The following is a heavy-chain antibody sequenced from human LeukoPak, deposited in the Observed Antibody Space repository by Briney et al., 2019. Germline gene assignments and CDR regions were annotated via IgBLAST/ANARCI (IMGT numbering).Heavy chain of an antibody. CDR2: INPNSGGT. CDR1: GYTFTGYY. D-gene: IGHD2-15*01. V-gene: IGHV1-2*02. Sequence: ASVKVSCKASGYTFTGYYMHWVRQAPGQGLEWMGWINPNSGGTNYAQKFQGRVTMTRDTSISTAYMELSRLRSDDTAVYYCARRVVAATYDAFDIWGQGTMVTVSS. CDR3: ARRVVAATYDAFDI. J-gene: IGHJ3*02.